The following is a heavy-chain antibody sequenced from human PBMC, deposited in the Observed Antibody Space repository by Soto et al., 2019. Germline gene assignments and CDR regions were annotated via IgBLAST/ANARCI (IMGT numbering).Heavy chain of an antibody. CDR3: AAAIFGVPEGSSYYYYGMDV. J-gene: IGHJ6*02. CDR2: IVVGSGNT. V-gene: IGHV1-58*01. Sequence: SVKVSCKASGFTFTSSAVQWVRQARGQRLEWIGWIVVGSGNTNYAQKFQERVTITRDMSTSTAYMELSSLRSEDTAVYYCAAAIFGVPEGSSYYYYGMDVWGQGTTVTVSS. CDR1: GFTFTSSA. D-gene: IGHD3-3*01.